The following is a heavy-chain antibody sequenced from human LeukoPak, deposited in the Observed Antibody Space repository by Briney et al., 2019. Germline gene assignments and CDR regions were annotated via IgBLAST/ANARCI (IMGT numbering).Heavy chain of an antibody. CDR1: GFTFSSYW. Sequence: GGSLRLSCAASGFTFSSYWMGWVRQAPGKGLEWVADIKQDGSEKYYVDSVKGRFTISRDNAKNSLYLQMNSLRAEDTAVYYCARDGTYYDFWSGYYGGYFDYWGQGTLVTVSS. V-gene: IGHV3-7*01. CDR3: ARDGTYYDFWSGYYGGYFDY. D-gene: IGHD3-3*01. CDR2: IKQDGSEK. J-gene: IGHJ4*02.